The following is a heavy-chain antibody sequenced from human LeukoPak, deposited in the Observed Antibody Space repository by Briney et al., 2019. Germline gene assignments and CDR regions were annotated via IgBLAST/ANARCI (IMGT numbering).Heavy chain of an antibody. Sequence: SVKVSFKASGFTFSSSVMQWVRHARGQRLEWIGWIVVGSGNTNYAHKFQERVTITRDMYTSTAYMELSSLRSEDTAVYYCAADIVGATGYYFDYWGQGTLVTVSS. CDR3: AADIVGATGYYFDY. V-gene: IGHV1-58*02. D-gene: IGHD1-26*01. CDR1: GFTFSSSV. J-gene: IGHJ4*02. CDR2: IVVGSGNT.